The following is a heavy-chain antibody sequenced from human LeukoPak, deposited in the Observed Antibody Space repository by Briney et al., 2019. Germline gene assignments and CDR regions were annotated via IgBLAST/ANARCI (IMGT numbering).Heavy chain of an antibody. D-gene: IGHD3-9*01. CDR2: IRSKGNNYAT. J-gene: IGHJ4*02. CDR3: VTGYYDVFRY. CDR1: GFTFSGSA. Sequence: PGGSLRLSCAASGFTFSGSAMHWVRQTSGKGLEWVGQIRSKGNNYATTYAASVKGRFTISRDDSKNTAYLQMNSLKTEDTAVYYCVTGYYDVFRYWGQGTLVTVSA. V-gene: IGHV3-73*01.